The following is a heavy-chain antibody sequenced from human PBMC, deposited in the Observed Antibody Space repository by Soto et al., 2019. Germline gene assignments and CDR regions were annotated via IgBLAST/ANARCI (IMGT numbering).Heavy chain of an antibody. J-gene: IGHJ4*02. CDR1: GYTFTSYG. CDR3: ASSLLVGYGLEGESD. Sequence: QVQLVQSGAEVKKPGASVKVSCKASGYTFTSYGISWVRQAPGQGLEWMGWTSAYNGNTNYAQKLQGRVTMTTDTSKSTAYMELRSLRSDDTAVYYCASSLLVGYGLEGESDWGQGTLVTVSS. V-gene: IGHV1-18*01. D-gene: IGHD5-18*01. CDR2: TSAYNGNT.